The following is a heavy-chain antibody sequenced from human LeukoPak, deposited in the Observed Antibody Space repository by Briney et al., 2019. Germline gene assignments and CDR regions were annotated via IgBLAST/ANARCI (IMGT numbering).Heavy chain of an antibody. CDR2: ISYDGRNQ. CDR1: GFTFTNYA. J-gene: IGHJ3*02. V-gene: IGHV3-30*04. D-gene: IGHD4-23*01. CDR3: ARTKETITPFDAFDI. Sequence: GRSLRLSCAASGFTFTNYAMHWVRQAPGKGLEWVALISYDGRNQYYADSVKGRFTISRDTSMNTLHLQMNSLRTDDTAVYFCARTKETITPFDAFDIWGQGTMVTVSS.